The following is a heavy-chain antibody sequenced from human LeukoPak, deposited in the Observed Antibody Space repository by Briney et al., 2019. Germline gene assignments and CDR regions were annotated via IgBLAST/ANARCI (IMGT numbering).Heavy chain of an antibody. V-gene: IGHV4-34*01. J-gene: IGHJ4*02. CDR3: ARGGWVVPAAINS. CDR1: GGSFSDYY. CDR2: INHSVST. Sequence: SETLSLTCAVYGGSFSDYYWTWIRQPPGKGLEWIGEINHSVSTNYNPSLKSRITISVDTSKNQFSLKLNSVTAADTAVYYCARGGWVVPAAINSWGQGTLVTVSS. D-gene: IGHD2-2*02.